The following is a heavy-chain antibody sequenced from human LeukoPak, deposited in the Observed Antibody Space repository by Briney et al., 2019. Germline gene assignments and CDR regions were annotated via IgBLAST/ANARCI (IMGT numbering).Heavy chain of an antibody. CDR1: GGSFSPSG. Sequence: GASVKVSFKASGGSFSPSGFSWVRQAPGQGLEWMGGVLPIYVTPSYAQKFRGRVTITTDESTSTAYMELSSLRSEDTAVYYCARDHWGIGENGYDYFYYDMDVWGQGTTVTVSS. V-gene: IGHV1-69*05. CDR2: VLPIYVTP. J-gene: IGHJ6*02. CDR3: ARDHWGIGENGYDYFYYDMDV. D-gene: IGHD7-27*01.